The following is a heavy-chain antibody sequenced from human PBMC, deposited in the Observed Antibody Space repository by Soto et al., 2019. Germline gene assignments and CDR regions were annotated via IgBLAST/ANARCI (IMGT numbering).Heavy chain of an antibody. CDR1: GGTFSSYA. CDR2: IIPIFGTA. J-gene: IGHJ4*02. D-gene: IGHD6-13*01. CDR3: AREALPRRGYSSSPLGY. Sequence: QVQLVQSGAEVKKPGSSVKVSRKASGGTFSSYAISWVRQAPGQGLEWMGGIIPIFGTANYAQKFQGRVTITADESTSTAYMELSSLRSEDTAVYYCAREALPRRGYSSSPLGYWGQGTLVTVSS. V-gene: IGHV1-69*01.